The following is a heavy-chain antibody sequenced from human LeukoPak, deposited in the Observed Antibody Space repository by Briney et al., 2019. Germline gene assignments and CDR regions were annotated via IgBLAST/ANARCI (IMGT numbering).Heavy chain of an antibody. D-gene: IGHD4-17*01. CDR1: GYTFTSYD. J-gene: IGHJ4*02. CDR3: ARRLYGDYYFDY. V-gene: IGHV1-8*01. Sequence: GASVKVSCKAPGYTFTSYDINWVRQATGQGLEWMGWMNPNSGNTGYAQKFQGRVTMTRNTSISTAYMELSSLRSEDTAVYYCARRLYGDYYFDYWGQGTLVTVSS. CDR2: MNPNSGNT.